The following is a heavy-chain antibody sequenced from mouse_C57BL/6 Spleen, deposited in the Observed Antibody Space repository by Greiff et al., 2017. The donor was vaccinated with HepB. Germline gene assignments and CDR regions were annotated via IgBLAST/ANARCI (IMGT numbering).Heavy chain of an antibody. CDR1: GYTFTSYG. CDR3: AKGGGILDY. CDR2: IYPRSGNT. Sequence: VKLMESGAELARPGASVKLSCKASGYTFTSYGISWVKQRTGQGLEWIGEIYPRSGNTYYNEKFKGKATLTADKSSSTAYMELRSLTSEDSAVYFCAKGGGILDYWGQGTTLTVSS. J-gene: IGHJ2*01. D-gene: IGHD1-1*02. V-gene: IGHV1-81*01.